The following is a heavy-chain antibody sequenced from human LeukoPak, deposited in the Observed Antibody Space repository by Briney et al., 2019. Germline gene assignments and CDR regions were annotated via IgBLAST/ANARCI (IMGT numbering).Heavy chain of an antibody. J-gene: IGHJ4*02. CDR1: GFTFSSYA. V-gene: IGHV3-30-3*01. CDR2: ISYDGSNK. Sequence: GGSLRLSCAASGFTFSSYAMHWVRQAPGKGLEWVAVISYDGSNKYYADSVKGRFTISRDNSKNTLYLQMSSLRAEDTAVYYCARGRGEIVVDYYFDYWGQGTLVTVSS. D-gene: IGHD3-22*01. CDR3: ARGRGEIVVDYYFDY.